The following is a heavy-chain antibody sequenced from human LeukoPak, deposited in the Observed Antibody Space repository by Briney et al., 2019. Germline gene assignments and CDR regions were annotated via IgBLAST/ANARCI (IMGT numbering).Heavy chain of an antibody. J-gene: IGHJ6*03. CDR2: INPNSGGT. V-gene: IGHV1-2*02. CDR3: ARVEGYDSGYDLYYYYMDV. Sequence: ASVKVSCKASGYTFTGYYMHWVRQAPGQGLEWMGWINPNSGGTNYAQKFQGRVTMTRDTSTSTAYMELRSLRSDDTAVYYCARVEGYDSGYDLYYYYMDVWGKGTTVTVSS. CDR1: GYTFTGYY. D-gene: IGHD5-12*01.